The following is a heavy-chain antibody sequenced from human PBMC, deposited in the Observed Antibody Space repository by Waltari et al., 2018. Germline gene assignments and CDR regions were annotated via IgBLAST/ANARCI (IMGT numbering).Heavy chain of an antibody. CDR1: GGSISSRNW. J-gene: IGHJ3*02. Sequence: VQLQESGPGLVKPSGTLSLTYAVSGGSISSRNWWSWVRQPPGKGLAWIGEIYHSVSTNYNPSLKSRVTRSVDKSKNQFSLKLSCVTAADTDVYYCARERPSSWYRDAFDIWGQGTMVTVSS. D-gene: IGHD6-13*01. CDR2: IYHSVST. V-gene: IGHV4-4*02. CDR3: ARERPSSWYRDAFDI.